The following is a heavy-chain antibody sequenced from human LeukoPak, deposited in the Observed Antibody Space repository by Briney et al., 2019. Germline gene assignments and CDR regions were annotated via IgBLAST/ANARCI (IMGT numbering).Heavy chain of an antibody. V-gene: IGHV4-34*01. CDR1: GGSFSGYY. D-gene: IGHD3-10*01. CDR3: ARELPMVRGVHLGGWFDP. Sequence: SETLSLTCAVYGGSFSGYYWSWIRQPPGKGLEWIGEINHSGSTNYNPSLKSRVTISVDTSKNQFSLKLSSVTAADTAVYYCARELPMVRGVHLGGWFDPWGQGTLVTVSS. J-gene: IGHJ5*02. CDR2: INHSGST.